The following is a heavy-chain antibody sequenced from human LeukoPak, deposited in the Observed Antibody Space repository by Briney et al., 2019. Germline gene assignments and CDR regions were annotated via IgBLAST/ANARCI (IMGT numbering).Heavy chain of an antibody. V-gene: IGHV4-34*01. CDR1: GGSFSGYY. Sequence: SETLSLTCAVYGGSFSGYYWSWIRQPPGEGLEWIGEINHSGSTNYNPSLKSRVTISVDTSKNQFSLKLSSVTAADTAVYYCARGRAPHAWGQGTLVTVSS. J-gene: IGHJ5*02. CDR3: ARGRAPHA. CDR2: INHSGST.